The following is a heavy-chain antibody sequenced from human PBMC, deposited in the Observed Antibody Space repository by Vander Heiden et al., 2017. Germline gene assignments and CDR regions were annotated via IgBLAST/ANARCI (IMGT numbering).Heavy chain of an antibody. CDR1: GFPFSRYG. CDR3: AKDQGAWAYFDY. J-gene: IGHJ4*02. Sequence: QVQLVESGGGVVQPARSLRLCCAASGFPFSRYGMHWVRQAPGKGLELVAVISYDGSNKYYADSVKGRFTISRDNSKNTLYLQMNSLRAEDTAVYYCAKDQGAWAYFDYWGQGTLVTVSS. CDR2: ISYDGSNK. V-gene: IGHV3-30*18.